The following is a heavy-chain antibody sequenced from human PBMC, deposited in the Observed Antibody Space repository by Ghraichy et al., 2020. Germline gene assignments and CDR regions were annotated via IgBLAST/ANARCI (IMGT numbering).Heavy chain of an antibody. Sequence: SCAASGFTFSSFWMHWVRQAPGKGLVWVSRINSDGSSTSYADSVKGRFTISRDNAKNTLYLQMNSLRAEDTAVYFCARDLHSVTYYSDYWGQGTLVTVSS. D-gene: IGHD2-21*01. CDR3: ARDLHSVTYYSDY. CDR1: GFTFSSFW. J-gene: IGHJ4*02. CDR2: INSDGSST. V-gene: IGHV3-74*01.